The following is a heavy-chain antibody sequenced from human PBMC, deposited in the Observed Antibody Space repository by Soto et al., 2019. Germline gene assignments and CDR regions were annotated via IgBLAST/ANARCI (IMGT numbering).Heavy chain of an antibody. D-gene: IGHD3-16*01. Sequence: GGSLRLSCAASELTFSSFAMSWVRQVPGKGLEWVASISGSGAGTYYADSVKGRFTVSRDNAKNILYLQMDSLRAEDTALYYCAKDRAFGYNPLDYWGQGTLVTAPQ. CDR1: ELTFSSFA. CDR3: AKDRAFGYNPLDY. V-gene: IGHV3-23*01. J-gene: IGHJ4*02. CDR2: ISGSGAGT.